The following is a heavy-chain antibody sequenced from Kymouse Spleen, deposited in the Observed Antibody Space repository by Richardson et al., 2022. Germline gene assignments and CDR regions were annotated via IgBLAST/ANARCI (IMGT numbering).Heavy chain of an antibody. D-gene: IGHD6-19*01. CDR2: IYYSGST. CDR1: GGSISSSSYY. Sequence: QLQLQESGPGLVKPSETLSLTCTVSGGSISSSSYYWGWIRQPPGKGLEWIGSIYYSGSTYYNPSLKSRVTISVDTSKNQFSLKLSSVTAADTAVYYCARQRAVAPLDYWGQGTLVTVSS. J-gene: IGHJ4*02. CDR3: ARQRAVAPLDY. V-gene: IGHV4-39*01.